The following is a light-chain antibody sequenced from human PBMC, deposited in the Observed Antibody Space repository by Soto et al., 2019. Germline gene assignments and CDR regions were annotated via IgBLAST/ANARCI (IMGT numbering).Light chain of an antibody. Sequence: DIQMTQSPSSISASVGDRVTITCRASQPISSWLAWYQQVPGQAPYLLIYPASTLQSGVPSRFSGSGSGTDVTRTINSLQPEDFAAYFCQQDYNFPRAFGQGTRVEI. J-gene: IGKJ1*01. CDR3: QQDYNFPRA. CDR2: PAS. CDR1: QPISSW. V-gene: IGKV1-12*01.